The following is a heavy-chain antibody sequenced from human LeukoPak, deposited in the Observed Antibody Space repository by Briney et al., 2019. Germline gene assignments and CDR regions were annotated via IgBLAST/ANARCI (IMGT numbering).Heavy chain of an antibody. J-gene: IGHJ3*02. D-gene: IGHD3-9*01. CDR3: ARSPLTGDAFDI. V-gene: IGHV4-59*01. Sequence: SGTLSLTCTVSGGSISSYYWSWIRQPPGKGLEWIGYIYYSGSTNYNPSLKSRVTISVDTSKNQFSLKLSSVTAADTAVYYCARSPLTGDAFDIWGQGTMVTVSS. CDR2: IYYSGST. CDR1: GGSISSYY.